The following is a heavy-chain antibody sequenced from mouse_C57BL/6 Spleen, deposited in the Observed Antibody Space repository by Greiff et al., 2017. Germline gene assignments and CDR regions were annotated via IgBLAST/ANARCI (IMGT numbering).Heavy chain of an antibody. CDR2: INPSSGYT. J-gene: IGHJ2*01. CDR1: GYTFTSYW. CDR3: ARSNSYDYGGRGFDY. V-gene: IGHV1-7*01. Sequence: VQLQQSGAELAKPGASVKLSCKASGYTFTSYWMPWVNQRRGQGLEWIGNINPSSGYTKYNQKFKDKATLTADKSSSTAYMQLRSLTYEDSAVYYCARSNSYDYGGRGFDYWGQGTTLTVSS. D-gene: IGHD2-4*01.